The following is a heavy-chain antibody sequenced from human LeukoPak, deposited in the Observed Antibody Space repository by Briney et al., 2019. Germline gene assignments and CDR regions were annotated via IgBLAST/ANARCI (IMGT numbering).Heavy chain of an antibody. CDR3: AKETPNTGWFDP. V-gene: IGHV1-46*01. J-gene: IGHJ5*02. D-gene: IGHD1-14*01. Sequence: ASVKVSCKASGYTFTSYYIHWVRQAPGQGLEWVGIINPSGGATSYAHKFQGRVTLTRDTSTSTVYMELSSLRSEDTAIYYCAKETPNTGWFDPWGQGTLVTVSS. CDR1: GYTFTSYY. CDR2: INPSGGAT.